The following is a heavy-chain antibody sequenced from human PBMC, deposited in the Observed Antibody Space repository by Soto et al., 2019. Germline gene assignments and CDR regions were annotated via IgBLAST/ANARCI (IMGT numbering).Heavy chain of an antibody. CDR1: GFTFSSYG. J-gene: IGHJ5*02. D-gene: IGHD3-3*01. CDR3: AKSRGGLRFLEWLFRDWFDP. CDR2: ISYDGSNK. V-gene: IGHV3-30*18. Sequence: GGSLRLSCAASGFTFSSYGMHWVRQAPGKGLEWVAVISYDGSNKYYADSVKGRFTISRDNSKNTLYLQMNSLRAEDTAVYYCAKSRGGLRFLEWLFRDWFDPWGQGTLVTVSS.